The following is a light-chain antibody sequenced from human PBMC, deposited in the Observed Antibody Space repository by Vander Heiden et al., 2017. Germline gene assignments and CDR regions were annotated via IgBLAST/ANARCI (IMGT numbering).Light chain of an antibody. CDR1: RGAVGGYHY. V-gene: IGLV2-8*01. CDR3: SSYAGSNNLV. J-gene: IGLJ3*02. Sequence: QSALTQPPSASGSPGQSVTISCTGTRGAVGGYHYVSWYRQHPGKAPKVMIYEVSKRPSGVPDRFSGSKSGNTASLTVSGLLAEDEADYYCSSYAGSNNLVFGGGTKLTVL. CDR2: EVS.